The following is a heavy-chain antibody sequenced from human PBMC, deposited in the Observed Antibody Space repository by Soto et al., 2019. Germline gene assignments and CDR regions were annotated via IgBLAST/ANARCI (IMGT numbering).Heavy chain of an antibody. J-gene: IGHJ5*02. CDR2: MYHSGST. CDR1: GGSISSGGYS. D-gene: IGHD5-18*01. CDR3: ARLSSRVTNWFDP. Sequence: SETLSLTCAVSGGSISSGGYSWSWIRQPPGKGLEWIGYMYHSGSTYSYPSLKGRVTISVDTSKNQFSLKLSSVTAADTAVYYCARLSSRVTNWFDPWGQGTLVTVSS. V-gene: IGHV4-30-2*01.